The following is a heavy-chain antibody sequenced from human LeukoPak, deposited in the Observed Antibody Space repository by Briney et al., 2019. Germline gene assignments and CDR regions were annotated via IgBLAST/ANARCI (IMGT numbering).Heavy chain of an antibody. CDR3: ARGDGVYVLGFQH. CDR2: IDPSSGGT. D-gene: IGHD5/OR15-5a*01. V-gene: IGHV1-2*04. CDR1: GYTFTDYY. Sequence: ASVKVSCKASGYTFTDYYIHWVRQAPGHGLEWMGRIDPSSGGTNYAQRFQGWVTMTRDTSISTAYMELSRLTSDDTAVYFCARGDGVYVLGFQHWGQGTLVTVSS. J-gene: IGHJ1*01.